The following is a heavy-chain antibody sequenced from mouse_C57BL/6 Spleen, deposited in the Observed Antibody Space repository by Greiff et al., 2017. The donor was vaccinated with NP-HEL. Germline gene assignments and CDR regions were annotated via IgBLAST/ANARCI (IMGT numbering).Heavy chain of an antibody. CDR3: ARWNCDLYYFDY. V-gene: IGHV1-22*01. D-gene: IGHD4-1*01. J-gene: IGHJ2*01. Sequence: EVQLQQSGPELVKPGASVKMSCKASGYTFTDYNMHWVKQSHGKSLEWIGYINPNNGGTSYNQKFKGKATLTVNKSSSTAYMELRSLTSEDSAVYYCARWNCDLYYFDYWGQGTTLTVSS. CDR1: GYTFTDYN. CDR2: INPNNGGT.